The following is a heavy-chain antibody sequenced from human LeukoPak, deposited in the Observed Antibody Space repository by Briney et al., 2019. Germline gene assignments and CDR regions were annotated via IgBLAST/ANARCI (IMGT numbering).Heavy chain of an antibody. D-gene: IGHD3-22*01. CDR1: GFTFSSYS. CDR3: ARGGSGYYSYLDY. Sequence: GGSLRLSCAASGFTFSSYSIRSVPEAPAKGLGRVAGIWYDGSNKYYADSVKGRFTIYRDNSKNTLSLQMNSLTPENTAVYYCARGGSGYYSYLDYWGQGTLVTVSS. J-gene: IGHJ4*02. CDR2: IWYDGSNK. V-gene: IGHV3-33*01.